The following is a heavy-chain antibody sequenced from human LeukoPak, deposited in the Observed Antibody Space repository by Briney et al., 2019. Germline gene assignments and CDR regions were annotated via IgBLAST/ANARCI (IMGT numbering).Heavy chain of an antibody. CDR1: GGSISSGGYY. Sequence: PSETLSLTCTVSGGSISSGGYYWSWIRQHPGKGLEWVGYIYYSGSTYYNPSLKSRVTISVDTSKNQFSLKLSSVTAADTAVYYCAGVVKGYYDFWSGYPIDYWGQGTLVTVSS. J-gene: IGHJ4*02. V-gene: IGHV4-31*03. D-gene: IGHD3-3*01. CDR3: AGVVKGYYDFWSGYPIDY. CDR2: IYYSGST.